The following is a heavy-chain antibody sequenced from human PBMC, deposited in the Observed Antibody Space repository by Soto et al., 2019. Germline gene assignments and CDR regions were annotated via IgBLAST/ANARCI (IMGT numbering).Heavy chain of an antibody. J-gene: IGHJ4*02. CDR3: ARDYDTSGHYLFDY. D-gene: IGHD3-22*01. Sequence: QVQLVESGGGVVQPGRSLTLSCAASGFTFSNYGMHWVRQAPGKGLEWVGVMWSGGGNKYYADSVKGRFTISSDNSENTLYLQMNSLGAEDTAVYYCARDYDTSGHYLFDYWGQGTLVTVSS. CDR2: MWSGGGNK. CDR1: GFTFSNYG. V-gene: IGHV3-33*01.